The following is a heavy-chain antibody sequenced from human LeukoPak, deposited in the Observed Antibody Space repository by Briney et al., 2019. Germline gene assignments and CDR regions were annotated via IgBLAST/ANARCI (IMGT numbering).Heavy chain of an antibody. CDR2: IGSSSSTI. J-gene: IGHJ4*02. CDR3: ARDLGGDYRFDF. D-gene: IGHD4-17*01. V-gene: IGHV3-48*02. Sequence: GGSLRLSCAASGFTFGTYSMNWVRQAPGKGLEWVSYIGSSSSTIYYADSVKGRFTISRDNAQNSLYLQLNSLGDEDTAVYYCARDLGGDYRFDFWGQGTLVTVSS. CDR1: GFTFGTYS.